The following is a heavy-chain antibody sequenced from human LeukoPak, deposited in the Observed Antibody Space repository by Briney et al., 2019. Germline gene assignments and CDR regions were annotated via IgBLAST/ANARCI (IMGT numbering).Heavy chain of an antibody. CDR1: AFTFIKYG. V-gene: IGHV3-30*02. Sequence: GGSLRLSCAASAFTFIKYGMHWVRQAPGKGLEWVSCIRDDGSTKYYADSVKGRFTISRDNSRHTVYLQMNSLRADDTAVYYCAKGYSYYDSRVDAFDIWGQGTMVTVSS. J-gene: IGHJ3*02. CDR2: IRDDGSTK. CDR3: AKGYSYYDSRVDAFDI. D-gene: IGHD3-22*01.